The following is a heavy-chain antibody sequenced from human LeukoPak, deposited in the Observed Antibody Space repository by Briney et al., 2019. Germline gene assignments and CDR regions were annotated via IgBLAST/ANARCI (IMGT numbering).Heavy chain of an antibody. CDR3: ARDYGGKLDY. J-gene: IGHJ4*01. D-gene: IGHD4-23*01. CDR2: IYYSGST. V-gene: IGHV4-59*01. CDR1: AGSISPYY. Sequence: SETLSLTCTVSAGSISPYYWSWIRQPPGKGLEWLGYIYYSGSTDYNPSLMGRLTISVDTSKNQFSLTLTSMTEADTAVYYCARDYGGKLDYWGHGTLVTVSS.